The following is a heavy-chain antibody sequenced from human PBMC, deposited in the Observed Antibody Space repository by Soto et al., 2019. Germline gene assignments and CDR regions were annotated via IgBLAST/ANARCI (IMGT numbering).Heavy chain of an antibody. V-gene: IGHV3-30-3*01. Sequence: GGSLRLSCAASGFTFSSYAMHWVRQAPGKGLEWVAVISYDGSNKYYADSVKGRFTISRDNSKNTLYLQMNSLRAEDTAVYYCARSQAYCSGGSCPDAFDIWGQGTMVTFSS. CDR3: ARSQAYCSGGSCPDAFDI. D-gene: IGHD2-15*01. J-gene: IGHJ3*02. CDR1: GFTFSSYA. CDR2: ISYDGSNK.